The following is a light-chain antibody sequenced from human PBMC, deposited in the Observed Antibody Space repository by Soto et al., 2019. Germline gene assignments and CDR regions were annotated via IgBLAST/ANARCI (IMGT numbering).Light chain of an antibody. V-gene: IGKV1-13*02. CDR3: QQFQSYALT. J-gene: IGKJ4*01. CDR1: QGISSA. Sequence: AIQLTQSPSSLSASVGDRDTITCRASQGISSALAWYQHKPGRAPRLLIYDASSLQSGDSSRFSGSGSGTDFTLTISSLQPEDFATYYCQQFQSYALTFGGGTKLEIK. CDR2: DAS.